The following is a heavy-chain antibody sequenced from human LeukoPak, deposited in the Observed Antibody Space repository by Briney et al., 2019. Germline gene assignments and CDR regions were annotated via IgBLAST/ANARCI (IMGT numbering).Heavy chain of an antibody. CDR3: ARGSLPAAMEPDLTY. Sequence: PGGSLRLSCAASGFTFSSYGMHWVRQAPGKGLEWVAVISYDGSNKYYADSVKGRFTISRDNSKDTLYLQMNSLRAEDTAVYYCARGSLPAAMEPDLTYWGQGTLVTVSS. J-gene: IGHJ4*02. D-gene: IGHD2-2*01. V-gene: IGHV3-30*03. CDR1: GFTFSSYG. CDR2: ISYDGSNK.